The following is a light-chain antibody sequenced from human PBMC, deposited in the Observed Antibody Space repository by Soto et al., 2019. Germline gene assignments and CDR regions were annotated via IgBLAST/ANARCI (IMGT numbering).Light chain of an antibody. CDR1: QRVYSN. Sequence: EVVLTQSPATLSLSPGDRATLSCRASQRVYSNLAWYQQRPGQAPRLLIYGASTRATGVPARFSGRGSGTEFTLTISSLQSEDFAVYYCQQYTNWPPNTFGQGTRLEIK. CDR2: GAS. CDR3: QQYTNWPPNT. J-gene: IGKJ5*01. V-gene: IGKV3-15*01.